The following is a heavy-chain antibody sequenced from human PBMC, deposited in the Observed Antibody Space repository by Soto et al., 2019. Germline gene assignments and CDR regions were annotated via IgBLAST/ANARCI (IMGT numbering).Heavy chain of an antibody. D-gene: IGHD6-13*01. V-gene: IGHV1-18*01. CDR3: ARDDSSSWRTVDY. CDR2: ISAYNGNT. CDR1: GYTFPSYA. Sequence: ASVKVSCKASGYTFPSYAMHWVRQAPGQRLEWMGWISAYNGNTNYAQKLQGRVTMTTDTSTSTAYMELRSLRSDDTAVYYCARDDSSSWRTVDYWGQGTLVTVSS. J-gene: IGHJ4*02.